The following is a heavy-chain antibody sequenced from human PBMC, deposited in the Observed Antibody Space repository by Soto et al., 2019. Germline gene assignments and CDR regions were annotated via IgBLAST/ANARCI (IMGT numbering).Heavy chain of an antibody. CDR2: ISAYNGNT. CDR3: ARDLKTTVTRWFDP. D-gene: IGHD4-4*01. Sequence: ASVKVSCKASGYTFTSYGLRWVRPAPGQGLEWMGWISAYNGNTNYAQKLQGRVTMTTDTSTSTAYMELRSLRSDDTAVYYCARDLKTTVTRWFDPWGQGTLVTSPQ. J-gene: IGHJ5*02. V-gene: IGHV1-18*04. CDR1: GYTFTSYG.